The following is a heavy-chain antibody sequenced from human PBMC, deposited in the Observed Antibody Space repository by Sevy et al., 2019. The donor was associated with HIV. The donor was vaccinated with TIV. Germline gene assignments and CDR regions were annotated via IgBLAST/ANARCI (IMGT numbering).Heavy chain of an antibody. V-gene: IGHV3-30*04. D-gene: IGHD3-16*02. CDR3: ARDKGESSSSFLGELSY. CDR2: ISSDGRNK. J-gene: IGHJ4*02. Sequence: GESLKISCAASGFTFIRYAMNWVRQAPGKGLEWVAVISSDGRNKYYADSVKGRFTISRDNSKNTLYLQMNSPRSEDTAVYYCARDKGESSSSFLGELSYWGQGTLVTVSS. CDR1: GFTFIRYA.